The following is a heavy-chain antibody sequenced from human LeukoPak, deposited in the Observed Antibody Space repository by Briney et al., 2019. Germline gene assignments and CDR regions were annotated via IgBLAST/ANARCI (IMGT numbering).Heavy chain of an antibody. CDR2: IYDNSGYNPT. Sequence: PSETLSLTCTVSGGSISSGDYYWSWIRQPPEKGLEWIGYIYDNSGYNPTNYNPSLKSRVTISLDASNNQFSLKLTSLTAADTAVYYCARHPGIQLWIDYWGQGTLVTVSS. D-gene: IGHD5-18*01. J-gene: IGHJ4*02. V-gene: IGHV4-61*08. CDR3: ARHPGIQLWIDY. CDR1: GGSISSGDYY.